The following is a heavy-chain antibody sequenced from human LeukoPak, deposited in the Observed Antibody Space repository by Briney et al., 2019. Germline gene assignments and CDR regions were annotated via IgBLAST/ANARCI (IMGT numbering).Heavy chain of an antibody. CDR2: INPNSGGT. CDR1: GYTFTGYY. Sequence: ASVKVSRKASGYTFTGYYMHWVRQAPGQGLEWMGWINPNSGGTNYAQKFQGRVTMTRDTSISTAYMELSRLRSDDTAVYYCARGDIVVVPAATGDYWGQGTLVTVSS. CDR3: ARGDIVVVPAATGDY. V-gene: IGHV1-2*02. D-gene: IGHD2-2*01. J-gene: IGHJ4*02.